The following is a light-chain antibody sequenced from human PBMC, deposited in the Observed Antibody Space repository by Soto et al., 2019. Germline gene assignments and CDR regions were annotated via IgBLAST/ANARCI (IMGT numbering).Light chain of an antibody. CDR3: SSYAGGNILRV. V-gene: IGLV2-8*01. J-gene: IGLJ1*01. CDR2: EVT. Sequence: QSALTQPPSASGSPGQSVTISCTGTSSDVGGYNYVSWYQHHPGKAPKLMIYEVTKRPSGVPDRFSGSKSGNTASLTVSGLQAEDEADYYGSSYAGGNILRVFGTGTKVTVL. CDR1: SSDVGGYNY.